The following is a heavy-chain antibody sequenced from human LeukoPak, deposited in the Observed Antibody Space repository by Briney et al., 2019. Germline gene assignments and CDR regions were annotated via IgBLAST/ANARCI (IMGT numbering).Heavy chain of an antibody. D-gene: IGHD5-12*01. V-gene: IGHV3-33*06. CDR1: WFTFSSYV. J-gene: IGHJ4*02. CDR2: ILYEGSNI. CDR3: AKGPLQRRGGLRRVYYFDY. Sequence: PGGALGVSCAASWFTFSSYVMRWVRQAPGKRLGGVAVILYEGSNIYYEASAKGRFTISRANYKTTLYLQMNSMRAEDTAVYQCAKGPLQRRGGLRRVYYFDYCGQGNLVTASS.